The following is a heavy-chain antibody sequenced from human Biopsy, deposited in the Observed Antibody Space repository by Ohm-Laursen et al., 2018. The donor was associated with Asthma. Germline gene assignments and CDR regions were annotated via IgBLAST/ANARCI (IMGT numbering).Heavy chain of an antibody. CDR3: ARASVAASSNWFDP. CDR1: GGSIKTDDHY. CDR2: IHYSGST. D-gene: IGHD6-19*01. J-gene: IGHJ5*02. Sequence: TLSLTCTVSGGSIKTDDHYWSWLRQPPGKGLEWFGFIHYSGSTSYNPSLKGGVTISVDTSKNQFSLKLSSVTAADTAVYYCARASVAASSNWFDPWGQGTLVTVSS. V-gene: IGHV4-30-4*01.